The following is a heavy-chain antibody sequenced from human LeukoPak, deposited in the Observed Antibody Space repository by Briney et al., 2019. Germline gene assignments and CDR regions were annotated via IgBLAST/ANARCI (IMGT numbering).Heavy chain of an antibody. CDR2: ISGSGTTI. Sequence: GGSLRLSCTASGFTFSSYEMNWVRQAPGKGLEWVSYISGSGTTIHYADSVKGRFTIPRDNAKNSLYLQMNSLRAEDTAVYYCARDSSGYYRGLQHWGQGTLVTVS. V-gene: IGHV3-48*03. CDR3: ARDSSGYYRGLQH. J-gene: IGHJ1*01. CDR1: GFTFSSYE. D-gene: IGHD6-19*01.